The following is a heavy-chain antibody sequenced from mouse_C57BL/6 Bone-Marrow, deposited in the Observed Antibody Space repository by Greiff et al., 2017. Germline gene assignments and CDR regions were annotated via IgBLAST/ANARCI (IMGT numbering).Heavy chain of an antibody. V-gene: IGHV1-78*01. CDR2: LYPSDGST. CDR1: GYTFTDPP. D-gene: IGHD2-4*01. CDR3: PRGKDYDRGEWCN. J-gene: IGHJ1*01. Sequence: AHLQPSDAELVKPGASVNISCKVSGYTFTDPPIHWMKQRPEQVLEWMGYLYPSDGSTKYNEKFKGKATLTADKSSNTAYMQLNSLTSEDSAVYYNPRGKDYDRGEWCNWGGGTTVIVAS.